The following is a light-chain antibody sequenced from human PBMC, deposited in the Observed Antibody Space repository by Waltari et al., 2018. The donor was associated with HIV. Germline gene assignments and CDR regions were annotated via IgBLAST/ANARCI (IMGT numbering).Light chain of an antibody. J-gene: IGLJ2*01. CDR2: SNN. V-gene: IGLV1-44*01. CDR3: AAWDDSLNGPV. CDR1: SPNIGSNT. Sequence: QSVLTQPPSASRTPGQRVTISCSGSSPNIGSNTVNWYQQLPGTAPKLLIYSNNQRPSGVPDRFSGSKSGTSASLAISGLQSEDEADYYCAAWDDSLNGPVFGGGTKLTVL.